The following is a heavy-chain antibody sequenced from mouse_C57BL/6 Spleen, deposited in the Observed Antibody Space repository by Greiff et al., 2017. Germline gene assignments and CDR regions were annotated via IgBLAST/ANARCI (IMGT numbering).Heavy chain of an antibody. J-gene: IGHJ4*01. Sequence: LVESGPELVKPGASVKISCKASGYAFSSSWMNWVKQRPGKGLEWIGRIYPGDGDTNYNGKFKGKATLTADKSSSTAYMQLSSLTSEDSAVYFCARPGPGAMDYWGQGTSVTVSS. CDR3: ARPGPGAMDY. CDR1: GYAFSSSW. CDR2: IYPGDGDT. V-gene: IGHV1-82*01. D-gene: IGHD4-1*01.